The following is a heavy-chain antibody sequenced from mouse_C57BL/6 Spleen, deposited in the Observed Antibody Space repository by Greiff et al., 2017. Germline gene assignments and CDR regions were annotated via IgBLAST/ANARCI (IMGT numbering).Heavy chain of an antibody. CDR3: ARNGEGAYYFDY. CDR1: GFTFSDYG. Sequence: EVKLMESGGGLVKPGGSLKLSCAASGFTFSDYGMHWVRQAPEKGLEWVAYISSGSSTIYYADTVKGRFTISRDNAKNTLFLQMTSLRSEDTAMYYCARNGEGAYYFDYWGQGTTLTVSS. D-gene: IGHD1-1*01. J-gene: IGHJ2*01. V-gene: IGHV5-17*01. CDR2: ISSGSSTI.